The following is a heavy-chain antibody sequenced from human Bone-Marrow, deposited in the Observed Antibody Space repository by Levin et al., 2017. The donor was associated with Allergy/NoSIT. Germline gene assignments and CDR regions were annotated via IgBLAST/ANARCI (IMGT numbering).Heavy chain of an antibody. Sequence: SETLSLTCTVSGGSISSYNHFWSWLRQPPGKGLEWIGYIGYSGNAYYNPSLRSRVTLSVDTSKNQCSLMFSSVTAADTAVYFCACEVIAAADSDAVDIWGQGTMVTVSS. CDR2: IGYSGNA. CDR3: ACEVIAAADSDAVDI. CDR1: GGSISSYNHF. J-gene: IGHJ3*02. D-gene: IGHD6-13*01. V-gene: IGHV4-30-4*01.